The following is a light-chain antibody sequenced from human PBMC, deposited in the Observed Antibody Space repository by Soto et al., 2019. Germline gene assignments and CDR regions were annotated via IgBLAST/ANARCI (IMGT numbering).Light chain of an antibody. Sequence: QSVLTQPPSASGTPGQRVTISCSGSSSNIGTNTVNWYQQLPGTAPRLLIYNTNQRPSGVPDRFSGSKSGASASLAISGLPSDDEAEYYCAAWDDSLNGLVFGGGTKLTVL. J-gene: IGLJ2*01. CDR1: SSNIGTNT. CDR3: AAWDDSLNGLV. V-gene: IGLV1-44*01. CDR2: NTN.